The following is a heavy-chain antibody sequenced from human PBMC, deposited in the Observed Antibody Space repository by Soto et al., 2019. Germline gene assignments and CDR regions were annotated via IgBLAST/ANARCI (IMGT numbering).Heavy chain of an antibody. J-gene: IGHJ4*02. D-gene: IGHD1-20*01. CDR2: IYYSGST. V-gene: IGHV4-59*08. CDR3: ARHYNWNYFDY. Sequence: SETLSLTCTVSGGSISSYYWSWIRQPPGKGLEWIGDIYYSGSTNYNPSLKSRVTISVDTSKNQFSLKLSSVTAADTAVYYCARHYNWNYFDYWGQGTLVTVSS. CDR1: GGSISSYY.